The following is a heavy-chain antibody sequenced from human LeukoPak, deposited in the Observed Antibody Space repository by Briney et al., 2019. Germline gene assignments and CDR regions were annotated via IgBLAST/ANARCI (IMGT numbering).Heavy chain of an antibody. CDR3: AREVYCSSTSCDPDY. CDR1: GGTFSSYA. J-gene: IGHJ4*02. Sequence: SVKVSCKASGGTFSSYAVSWVRQAPGQGLEWMGGIIPIFGTANYAQKFQGRVTITADEFTSTAYMELSSLRSEDTAVYYCAREVYCSSTSCDPDYWGQGTLVTVSS. CDR2: IIPIFGTA. D-gene: IGHD2-2*01. V-gene: IGHV1-69*13.